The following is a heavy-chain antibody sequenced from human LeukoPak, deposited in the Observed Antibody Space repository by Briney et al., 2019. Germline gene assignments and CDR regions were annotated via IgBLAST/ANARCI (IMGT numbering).Heavy chain of an antibody. V-gene: IGHV3-30*02. CDR1: GFTFSSYG. CDR3: AKAWIVAAVDY. Sequence: GSLRLSCAASGFTFSSYGMQWVRQAPGKGLEWVAFIQYDGSNKYYADSVKGRFTISRDNSKNTVYLQMNSLRAEDTAVYYCAKAWIVAAVDYWGQGTLVTVST. CDR2: IQYDGSNK. D-gene: IGHD1-26*01. J-gene: IGHJ4*02.